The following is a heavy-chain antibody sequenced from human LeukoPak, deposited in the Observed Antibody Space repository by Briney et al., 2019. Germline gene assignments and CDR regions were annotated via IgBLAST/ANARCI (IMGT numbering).Heavy chain of an antibody. J-gene: IGHJ4*02. D-gene: IGHD2-15*01. V-gene: IGHV3-21*01. CDR2: ISSSSSYI. CDR1: GFTFSSYS. Sequence: GGSLRLSCVASGFTFSSYSMNWVRQAPGKGLEWVSSISSSSSYIYYADSVKGRFTISRDNAKKSLYLQMNSLRAEDTAIYYCARDLGYCSGGSCYSYQNWGQGTLVTVSS. CDR3: ARDLGYCSGGSCYSYQN.